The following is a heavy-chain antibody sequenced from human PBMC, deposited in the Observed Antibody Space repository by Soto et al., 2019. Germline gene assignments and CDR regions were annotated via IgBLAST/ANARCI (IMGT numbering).Heavy chain of an antibody. CDR3: ARPGYSNYGPGVDV. V-gene: IGHV3-74*01. CDR2: IDRDGSST. CDR1: GFTFSVYW. Sequence: EVQLVESGGGLVQPGGSLRLSCAASGFTFSVYWMHWVRQAPGKGLVWVSRIDRDGSSTSYADSVKSRFTISRDNAKSTLYLQMNSMRAEDQAVYYCARPGYSNYGPGVDVWGQGTTVTVSS. J-gene: IGHJ6*02. D-gene: IGHD4-4*01.